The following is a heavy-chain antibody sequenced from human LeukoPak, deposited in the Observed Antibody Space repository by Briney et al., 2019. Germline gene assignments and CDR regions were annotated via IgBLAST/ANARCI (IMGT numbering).Heavy chain of an antibody. CDR2: ISGYNGNT. V-gene: IGHV1-18*04. CDR3: GRDYYYGTSAPYNFGIDV. Sequence: GASVKVSCEASGYTLTKYGISWVRQAPGQGPEWMGWISGYNGNTNYAQKFQGRVTMTTDTSTSTAYMELRDLKSDDTAVYYWGRDYYYGTSAPYNFGIDVWGQGTTVTVSS. CDR1: GYTLTKYG. D-gene: IGHD3-10*01. J-gene: IGHJ6*02.